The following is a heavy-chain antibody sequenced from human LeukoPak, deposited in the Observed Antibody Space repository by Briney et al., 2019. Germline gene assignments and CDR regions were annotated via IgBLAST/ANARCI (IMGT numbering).Heavy chain of an antibody. Sequence: GESLKIYCKGSGYSFTSYWIGWVRQMPGKGLEWMGIIYPGDPDTRYSPSFQGQVTISADKSISTAYLQWSSLNASDTAMYYCARLTSGYYNSSGYPHDAFDIWGQGTMVTVSS. CDR1: GYSFTSYW. D-gene: IGHD3-22*01. CDR3: ARLTSGYYNSSGYPHDAFDI. J-gene: IGHJ3*02. CDR2: IYPGDPDT. V-gene: IGHV5-51*01.